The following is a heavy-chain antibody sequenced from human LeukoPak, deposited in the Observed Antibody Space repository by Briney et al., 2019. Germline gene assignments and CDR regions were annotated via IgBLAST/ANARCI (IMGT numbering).Heavy chain of an antibody. J-gene: IGHJ4*02. CDR1: GFTFSTYS. CDR2: ITSGGTTI. V-gene: IGHV3-48*02. CDR3: ARDGPGTGLTGDY. D-gene: IGHD1-14*01. Sequence: PGGSLRLSCAASGFTFSTYSMNWVRQAPGKGLEWLSFITSGGTTIYYPDSVKGRFTVSRDNAKDSLYLQMNSLSDEDTAVYYCARDGPGTGLTGDYWGQGTLVTVAS.